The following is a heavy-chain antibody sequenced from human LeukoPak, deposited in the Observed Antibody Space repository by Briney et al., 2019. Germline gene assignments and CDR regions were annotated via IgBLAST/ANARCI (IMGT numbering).Heavy chain of an antibody. D-gene: IGHD2-8*01. Sequence: PGGSLRLSCAASGFTFSSYNMNWVRQAPGKGLEWVSHISTSSTTTYYADSVKGRFTISRDNAKNSLYLQMNSLKVEDTAIYYCAKWHTLKLAPTHYWGRGTLVTVSS. CDR1: GFTFSSYN. J-gene: IGHJ4*02. CDR2: ISTSSTTT. V-gene: IGHV3-48*01. CDR3: AKWHTLKLAPTHY.